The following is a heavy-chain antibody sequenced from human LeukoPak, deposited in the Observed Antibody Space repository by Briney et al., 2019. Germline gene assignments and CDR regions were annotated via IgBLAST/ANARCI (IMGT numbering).Heavy chain of an antibody. J-gene: IGHJ4*02. CDR3: AKVYSGSYHYYFDY. Sequence: GRSLRLACAGSGFTFSTYVIHWVRQAPGRGLEWVSMISNDGTRKYYADSVKGRFTISRDNSKNTLYLQMNSLRAEDTAVYYCAKVYSGSYHYYFDYWGQGTLVTVSS. CDR1: GFTFSTYV. V-gene: IGHV3-30-3*01. CDR2: ISNDGTRK. D-gene: IGHD1-26*01.